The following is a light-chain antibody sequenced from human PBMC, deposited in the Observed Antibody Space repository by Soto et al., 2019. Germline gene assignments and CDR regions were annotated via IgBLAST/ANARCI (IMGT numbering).Light chain of an antibody. CDR3: QQYNNWPQT. Sequence: EIVLTQSPATLSVSPGERATLSCRASQSVSSNLAWYQRKPGQAPRLLIYGASTRATGIPARFSGSGSGTEFTLTISSLQSEDFAVYYCQQYNNWPQTFGQGTKVDIK. J-gene: IGKJ1*01. CDR2: GAS. CDR1: QSVSSN. V-gene: IGKV3-15*01.